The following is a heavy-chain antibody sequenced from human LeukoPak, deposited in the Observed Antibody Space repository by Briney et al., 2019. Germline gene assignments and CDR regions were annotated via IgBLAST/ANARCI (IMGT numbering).Heavy chain of an antibody. CDR1: GGSISSGGYY. J-gene: IGHJ3*02. CDR2: IYYSGST. Sequence: SETLSLTCTVSGGSISSGGYYWSWIRQHPGKGLEWIGYIYYSGSTYHNPSLKSRVTISVDTSKNQFSLKLSSVTAADTAVYYCARDRYYYDSSGQDDAFDIWGQGTMVTVSS. CDR3: ARDRYYYDSSGQDDAFDI. V-gene: IGHV4-31*03. D-gene: IGHD3-22*01.